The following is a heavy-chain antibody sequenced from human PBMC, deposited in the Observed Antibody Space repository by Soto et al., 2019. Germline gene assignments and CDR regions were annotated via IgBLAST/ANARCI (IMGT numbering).Heavy chain of an antibody. D-gene: IGHD4-4*01. CDR2: IIPIFGTA. V-gene: IGHV1-69*12. Sequence: QVQLVQSGAEVKKPGSSVKVSCKASGGTFSSYAISWVRQAPGQGLEWMGGIIPIFGTANYAQKLQGRVTITAEESTSTAYMELSSLRSEDTAVYYCARPTVTTRQFYYYGMDVWGQGTTVTVSS. CDR3: ARPTVTTRQFYYYGMDV. J-gene: IGHJ6*02. CDR1: GGTFSSYA.